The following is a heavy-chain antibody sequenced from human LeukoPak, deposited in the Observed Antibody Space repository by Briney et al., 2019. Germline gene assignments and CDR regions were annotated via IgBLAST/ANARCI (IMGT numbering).Heavy chain of an antibody. CDR1: GFTFSSYW. CDR2: ISGDGRNI. J-gene: IGHJ4*02. Sequence: QPGGSLRLSCVASGFTFSSYWMHWVRQDPRKGLVWVSRISGDGRNINYADSVRGRFTISRDNSKNTLSLQMNSLRAEDTALYYCAKGWDGGYYFYFDYWGQGTLVTVSS. CDR3: AKGWDGGYYFYFDY. V-gene: IGHV3-74*01. D-gene: IGHD5-12*01.